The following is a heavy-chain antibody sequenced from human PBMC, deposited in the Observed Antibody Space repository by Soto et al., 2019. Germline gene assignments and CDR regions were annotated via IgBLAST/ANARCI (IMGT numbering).Heavy chain of an antibody. D-gene: IGHD3-16*01. J-gene: IGHJ4*02. CDR3: ARDFATLTKDH. Sequence: ASVKVSCKTSGYPFTNYYIHWVRQAPGQGLEWLGLINPYNSDTTYGQKFQGRVTLTRDTSTTTAYMELSSLTSADTAIYFCARDFATLTKDHWGQGTLVTVSS. CDR2: INPYNSDT. V-gene: IGHV1-2*02. CDR1: GYPFTNYY.